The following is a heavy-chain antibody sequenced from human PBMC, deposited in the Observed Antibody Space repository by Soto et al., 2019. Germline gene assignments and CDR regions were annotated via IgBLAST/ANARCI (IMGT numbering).Heavy chain of an antibody. Sequence: EVQLVESGGGLVKPGGSLRLSCAASGFTFSSYSMNWVRQAPGKGLEWVSSISSSSLSINYADSVKGRFSISRDNAQNSLHLQMNSLRAEDTAVYYCARNELSNFYGLDVWGQGTTVTVAS. D-gene: IGHD3-10*01. J-gene: IGHJ6*02. CDR3: ARNELSNFYGLDV. CDR1: GFTFSSYS. V-gene: IGHV3-21*01. CDR2: ISSSSLSI.